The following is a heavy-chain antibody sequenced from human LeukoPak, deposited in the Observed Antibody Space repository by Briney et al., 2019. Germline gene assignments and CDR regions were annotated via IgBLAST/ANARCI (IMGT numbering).Heavy chain of an antibody. Sequence: SETLSLTCTVSGGSISSYYWSWIRQPPGKGLKWIGYIYYSGSTNYNPSLKSRVTISVDTSKNQFSLKLSSVTAADTAVYYCARHSSWYLDWFDPWGQGTLVTVSS. J-gene: IGHJ5*02. V-gene: IGHV4-59*08. CDR1: GGSISSYY. CDR3: ARHSSWYLDWFDP. CDR2: IYYSGST. D-gene: IGHD6-13*01.